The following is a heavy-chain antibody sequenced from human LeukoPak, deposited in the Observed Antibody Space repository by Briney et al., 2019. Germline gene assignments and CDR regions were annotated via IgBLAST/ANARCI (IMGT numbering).Heavy chain of an antibody. D-gene: IGHD6-19*01. CDR2: ISSSSSYI. V-gene: IGHV3-21*01. Sequence: GGSLRLSCAASGFTLSSYSMNWVRQAPGKGLEWVSSISSSSSYIYYADLVKGRFTISRDNAKNSLYLQMNSLRAEDTAVSYCARDQGTAIAVAGGPFDYWGQGTLVTVSS. CDR3: ARDQGTAIAVAGGPFDY. CDR1: GFTLSSYS. J-gene: IGHJ4*02.